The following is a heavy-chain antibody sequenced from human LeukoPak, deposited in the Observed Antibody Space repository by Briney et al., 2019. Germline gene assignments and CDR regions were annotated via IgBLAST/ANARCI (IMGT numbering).Heavy chain of an antibody. V-gene: IGHV3-11*01. CDR2: ISSSGSTI. J-gene: IGHJ1*01. Sequence: GGSLRLSCAASGFTFSDYYMSWIRQAPGKGLEWVSYISSSGSTIYYADSVKGRFTISRDNAKNSLYLQMNSLRAEDTAVYYCARGARYFDWLRQIEYFQHWGQGTLVTVSS. CDR1: GFTFSDYY. CDR3: ARGARYFDWLRQIEYFQH. D-gene: IGHD3-9*01.